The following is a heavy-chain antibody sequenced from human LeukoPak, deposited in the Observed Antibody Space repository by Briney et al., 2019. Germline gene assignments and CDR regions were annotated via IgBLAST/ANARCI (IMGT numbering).Heavy chain of an antibody. J-gene: IGHJ4*02. D-gene: IGHD2-2*01. CDR1: GFTFDDYG. CDR2: INWNGGST. Sequence: GGSLSLSCAASGFTFDDYGMSWVRQAPGKGLEWFSGINWNGGSTGYADSVKGRFTISRDNAKNSLYLQMNSLKAEDTALYYCARGLITVVPAASIGYWGQGTLVTVSS. CDR3: ARGLITVVPAASIGY. V-gene: IGHV3-20*04.